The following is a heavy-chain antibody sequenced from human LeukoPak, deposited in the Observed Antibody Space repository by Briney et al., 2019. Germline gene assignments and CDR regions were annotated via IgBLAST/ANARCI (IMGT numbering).Heavy chain of an antibody. Sequence: SETLSLTCTVSGGSISSGGYYWSWIRQHPGKGLEWIGYIYYSGSTYYNPSLKSRITISVDTSKNQFSLKLSSVTAADTAVYYCARGQNSYGLRSLDYWGQGTLVTVSS. J-gene: IGHJ4*02. CDR2: IYYSGST. CDR1: GGSISSGGYY. CDR3: ARGQNSYGLRSLDY. D-gene: IGHD5-18*01. V-gene: IGHV4-31*03.